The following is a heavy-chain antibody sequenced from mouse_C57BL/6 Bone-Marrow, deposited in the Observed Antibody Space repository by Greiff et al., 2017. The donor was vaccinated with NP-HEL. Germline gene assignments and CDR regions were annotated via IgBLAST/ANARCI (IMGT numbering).Heavy chain of an antibody. J-gene: IGHJ3*01. CDR2: ISNGGGST. D-gene: IGHD4-1*01. CDR1: GFTFSDYY. CDR3: ARRGSWDSWFAY. Sequence: EVQVVESGGGLVQPGGSLKLSCAASGFTFSDYYMYWVRQTPEKRLEWVAYISNGGGSTYYPDTVKGRFTISRDNAKNTLYLQMSRLKSEDTAMYYCARRGSWDSWFAYWGQGTLVTVSA. V-gene: IGHV5-12*01.